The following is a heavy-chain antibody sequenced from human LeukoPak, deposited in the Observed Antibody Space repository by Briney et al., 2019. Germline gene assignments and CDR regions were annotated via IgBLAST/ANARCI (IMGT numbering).Heavy chain of an antibody. CDR3: VRGVGVSRFNYLDS. V-gene: IGHV3-33*01. CDR2: IWYDASNK. J-gene: IGHJ4*02. D-gene: IGHD6-13*01. Sequence: GGSLRRSCAASGFTFSCFGMLWLGQAPGMGLKGVAVIWYDASNKYYADYVKGRFTISRDNSKNTLYLQMNSLRHDDTAGYYCVRGVGVSRFNYLDSWGEGTLVIVSS. CDR1: GFTFSCFG.